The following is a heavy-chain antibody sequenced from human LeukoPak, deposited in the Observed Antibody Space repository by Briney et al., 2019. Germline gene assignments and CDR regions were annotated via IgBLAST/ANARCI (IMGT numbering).Heavy chain of an antibody. CDR3: VRQQTSHGNFDY. D-gene: IGHD1-26*01. CDR2: ISSSGSTI. J-gene: IGHJ4*02. CDR1: GFIFSDYY. V-gene: IGHV3-11*01. Sequence: GGSLRLSCAASGFIFSDYYMNWIRQAPGKGLEWVSYISSSGSTIYYADSVKGRFTISRDNAKNSLYLQMNSLRAEDTAVYYCVRQQTSHGNFDYWGQGTLVTVSS.